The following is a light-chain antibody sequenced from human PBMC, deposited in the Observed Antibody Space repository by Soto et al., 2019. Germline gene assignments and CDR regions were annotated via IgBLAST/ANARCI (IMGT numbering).Light chain of an antibody. CDR2: GAS. CDR3: XXYGSSPYT. Sequence: ENVLTQSPGTLSLFPGERATLSCRASQSITLNYLAWYQQKPGQAPRLLISGASSRATGIPDRFSGSGSGXXXXXXXXXLEPXDFXXXXXXXYGSSPYTFGQGTKVESK. V-gene: IGKV3-20*01. CDR1: QSITLNY. J-gene: IGKJ2*01.